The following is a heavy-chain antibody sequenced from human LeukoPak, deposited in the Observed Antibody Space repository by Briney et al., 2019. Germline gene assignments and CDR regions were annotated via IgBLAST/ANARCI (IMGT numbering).Heavy chain of an antibody. V-gene: IGHV1-2*02. D-gene: IGHD6-13*01. CDR3: ARGASNPGYSTNWYVFRPDFDY. Sequence: GASVKVSCKASGYTLTDFYMHWVRQAPGQGLEWMGWINPNSGDTNFAQKFQGRVSMTRDTSFSTSYMEMTSLRSDDTAVYYCARGASNPGYSTNWYVFRPDFDYGGQGTLVTVSS. J-gene: IGHJ4*02. CDR1: GYTLTDFY. CDR2: INPNSGDT.